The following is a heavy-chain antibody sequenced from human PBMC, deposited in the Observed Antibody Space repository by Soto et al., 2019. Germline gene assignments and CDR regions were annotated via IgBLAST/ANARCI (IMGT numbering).Heavy chain of an antibody. CDR1: GGSISSYY. CDR3: ASMIGDPVLSFDS. Sequence: QVQLQESGPGLVKPSETLSLTCTVSGGSISSYYWSWIRQPPGKGLEWIGFIFYSGSTSYNPSLXXPXSISIDTSEYQFSLKLNSVTAADTAVYYCASMIGDPVLSFDSWGQGTLVAVSS. J-gene: IGHJ5*01. CDR2: IFYSGST. D-gene: IGHD3-10*02. V-gene: IGHV4-59*01.